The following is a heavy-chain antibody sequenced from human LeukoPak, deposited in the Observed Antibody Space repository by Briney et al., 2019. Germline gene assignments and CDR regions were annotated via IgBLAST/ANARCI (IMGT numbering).Heavy chain of an antibody. CDR2: VYSGGST. J-gene: IGHJ4*02. CDR3: AREPPGGGFDY. Sequence: QPGGSLRLSCTASGFTVSSDYMSWVRQAPGKGLEWVSVVYSGGSTYYADSVKGRFTISRDNSKNTLYLQMNSLRAEDTAVYYCAREPPGGGFDYWGQGTLVTVSS. D-gene: IGHD3-16*01. CDR1: GFTVSSDY. V-gene: IGHV3-66*01.